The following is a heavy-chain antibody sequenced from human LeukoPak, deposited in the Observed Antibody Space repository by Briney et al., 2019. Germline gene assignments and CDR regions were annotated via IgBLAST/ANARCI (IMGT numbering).Heavy chain of an antibody. J-gene: IGHJ4*02. D-gene: IGHD3-3*01. CDR2: INPNSGGT. CDR3: ARVIGDYDPHFDY. Sequence: GASVKVSCKASGYTFTGYYMHWVRQAPGQGLEWMGWINPNSGGTNYAQKFQGWVTMTRDTSISTAYMELSRLRSDDTAVYYCARVIGDYDPHFDYWGQGTLVTVSS. V-gene: IGHV1-2*04. CDR1: GYTFTGYY.